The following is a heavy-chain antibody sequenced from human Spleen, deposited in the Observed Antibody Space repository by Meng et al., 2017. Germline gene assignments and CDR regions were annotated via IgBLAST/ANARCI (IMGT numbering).Heavy chain of an antibody. D-gene: IGHD1-26*01. V-gene: IGHV3-20*04. CDR2: INWNGGST. J-gene: IGHJ4*01. CDR3: ARLPGSYYIDY. Sequence: GESLKISCAASGFTFDDYGMSWVRQAPGKGLEWVSGINWNGGSTGYADSVKGRFTISRDNAKNSLYLQMSSLRAEDTAVYYCARLPGSYYIDYWGHGTMVTVYS. CDR1: GFTFDDYG.